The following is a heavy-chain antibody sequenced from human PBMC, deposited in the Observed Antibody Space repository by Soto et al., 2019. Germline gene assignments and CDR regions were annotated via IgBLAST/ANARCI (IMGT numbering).Heavy chain of an antibody. J-gene: IGHJ6*02. V-gene: IGHV3-53*01. Sequence: TVSRHYMSWVRQAPGKGLEWVSVIYSGGSSYYADSVKGRFTISRDNAKNSLYLQMNSLRAEDTAVYYCARDGDIVVAVAGMDVWGQGTTVTVSS. D-gene: IGHD2-15*01. CDR2: IYSGGSS. CDR3: ARDGDIVVAVAGMDV. CDR1: TVSRHY.